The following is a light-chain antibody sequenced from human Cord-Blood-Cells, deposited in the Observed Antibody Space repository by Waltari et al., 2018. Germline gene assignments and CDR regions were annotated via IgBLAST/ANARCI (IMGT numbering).Light chain of an antibody. Sequence: SSELTQDPAVSVALGQTVRITCQGDSLRSYYAIWYQQKPGQAPVLVIYGKNNRPSVIPDRFSGSSSGNTASLTITGAQAEDEADYYCNSRDSSGNHWVFGGGTKLTVL. J-gene: IGLJ3*02. CDR3: NSRDSSGNHWV. CDR1: SLRSYY. V-gene: IGLV3-19*01. CDR2: GKN.